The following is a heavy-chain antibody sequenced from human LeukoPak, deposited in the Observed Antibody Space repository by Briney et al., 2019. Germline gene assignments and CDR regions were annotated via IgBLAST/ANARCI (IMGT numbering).Heavy chain of an antibody. Sequence: GGSLRLSCAASGFTFSSYAMSWVRQAPGKGLEWVSGISWNSGSIGYADSVKGRFTISRDNAKNSLYLQMNSLRAEDTALYYCAREDYGYYYYGMDVWGQGTTVTVSS. V-gene: IGHV3-9*01. D-gene: IGHD4-17*01. J-gene: IGHJ6*02. CDR3: AREDYGYYYYGMDV. CDR2: ISWNSGSI. CDR1: GFTFSSYA.